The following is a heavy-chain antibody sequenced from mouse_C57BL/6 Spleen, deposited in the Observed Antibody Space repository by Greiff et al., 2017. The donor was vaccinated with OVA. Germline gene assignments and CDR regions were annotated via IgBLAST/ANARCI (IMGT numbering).Heavy chain of an antibody. CDR2: IDPSDSET. CDR3: ARPYYYGSSYWYFDV. D-gene: IGHD1-1*01. Sequence: QVQLQQPGAELVRPGSSVKLSCKASGYTFTSYWMHWVKQRPIQGLEWIGNIDPSDSETHYNQKFKDKATLTVDKSSSTAYMQLSSLTSEDSAVYYCARPYYYGSSYWYFDVWGTGTTVTVSS. V-gene: IGHV1-52*01. J-gene: IGHJ1*03. CDR1: GYTFTSYW.